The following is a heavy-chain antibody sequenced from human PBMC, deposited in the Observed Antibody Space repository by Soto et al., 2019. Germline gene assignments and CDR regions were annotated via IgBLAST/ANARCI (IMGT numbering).Heavy chain of an antibody. V-gene: IGHV3-23*01. CDR2: ISGSGGST. J-gene: IGHJ4*02. Sequence: EVQLLESGGGLVQPGGSLRLSCAASGFTFSSYAMSWVRQAPGKGLEWVSAISGSGGSTYYADSVKGRFTISRDNSKNTLYLQMNSLRAEDTAVYYCAELLDVWGNSGYWGQGTLVTVSS. D-gene: IGHD3-16*01. CDR3: AELLDVWGNSGY. CDR1: GFTFSSYA.